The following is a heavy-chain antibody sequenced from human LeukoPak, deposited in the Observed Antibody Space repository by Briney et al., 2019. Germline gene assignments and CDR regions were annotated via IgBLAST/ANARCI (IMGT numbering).Heavy chain of an antibody. CDR1: GFTFSSYA. CDR2: ISGSGGIT. CDR3: AKVVGYCGSPSCSVDP. V-gene: IGHV3-23*01. D-gene: IGHD2-2*01. Sequence: GASLRLSCEASGFTFSSYAMSWVRQAPGKGLEWVSGISGSGGITKYVDSVKGRFTISRDNSKNTLYLQMNSLGAEDTAVYYCAKVVGYCGSPSCSVDPWGQGTLVTVSS. J-gene: IGHJ5*02.